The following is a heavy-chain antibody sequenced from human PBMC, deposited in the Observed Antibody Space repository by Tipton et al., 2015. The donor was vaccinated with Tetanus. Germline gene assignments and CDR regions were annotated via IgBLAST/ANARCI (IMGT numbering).Heavy chain of an antibody. Sequence: SLRLSCVASGFIVSSHYMSWVLQAPGKGLEWVSVMYSGGDTYYVDSVKGLFSISRDNAKNTLYLQMNSLRVEDTAVYYCVRDGGSSGWLAYWGQGTLVTVSS. CDR2: MYSGGDT. J-gene: IGHJ4*02. V-gene: IGHV3-53*01. CDR1: GFIVSSHY. CDR3: VRDGGSSGWLAY. D-gene: IGHD6-19*01.